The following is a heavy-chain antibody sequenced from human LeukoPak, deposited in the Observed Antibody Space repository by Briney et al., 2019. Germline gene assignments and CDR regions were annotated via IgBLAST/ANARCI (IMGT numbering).Heavy chain of an antibody. J-gene: IGHJ6*02. Sequence: ASVKVSCKASGYTFTSYDINWVRQATGQGLEWMGWMNPNSGNTGYAQKFQGRVTMTRNTSISTAYMELSSLRSEDTAVYYCARGAQLWFGYGMDVWGQGTTVTVSS. D-gene: IGHD5-18*01. V-gene: IGHV1-8*01. CDR3: ARGAQLWFGYGMDV. CDR1: GYTFTSYD. CDR2: MNPNSGNT.